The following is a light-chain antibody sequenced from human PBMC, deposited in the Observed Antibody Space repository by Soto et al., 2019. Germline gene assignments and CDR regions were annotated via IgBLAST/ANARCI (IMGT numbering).Light chain of an antibody. Sequence: QSALTQPPSASGAPGQSVAISCTGTASDIGGYTFVSWYQQHPGKAPKLLIYDVNKRPSRVPDRFSGSKSGNTTPLTASRLHAEDEAYYYGSGHGGTSPYVFGAGTKLTVL. CDR3: SGHGGTSPYV. CDR1: ASDIGGYTF. J-gene: IGLJ1*01. CDR2: DVN. V-gene: IGLV2-8*01.